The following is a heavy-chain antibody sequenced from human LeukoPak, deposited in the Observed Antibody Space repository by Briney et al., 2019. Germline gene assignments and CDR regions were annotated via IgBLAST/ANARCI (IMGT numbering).Heavy chain of an antibody. CDR1: GFTFSSYS. CDR2: ISSSSSYI. D-gene: IGHD6-19*01. J-gene: IGHJ4*02. Sequence: KPGGSLRLSCAASGFTFSSYSMNWVRQAPGKGLEWVSSISSSSSYIYYADSVKGRFTISRDNAKNSLYLQMNSLRAEDTAVYYCARLTSRGWYEEAGDNLDYWGQGTLVTVSS. CDR3: ARLTSRGWYEEAGDNLDY. V-gene: IGHV3-21*01.